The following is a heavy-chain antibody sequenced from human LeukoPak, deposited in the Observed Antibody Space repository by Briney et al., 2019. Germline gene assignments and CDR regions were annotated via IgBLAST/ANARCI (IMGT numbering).Heavy chain of an antibody. CDR2: INWNGGST. J-gene: IGHJ4*02. CDR1: GFTFDDYG. Sequence: GGSLRLSCAASGFTFDDYGMSWVRQAPGKGLEWVSGINWNGGSTGYADSVKGRFTISRDNAKNSLYLQMNSLRAEDTAVYYCAKACSSGYDSGYYFDYWGQGTLVTVSS. D-gene: IGHD5-12*01. CDR3: AKACSSGYDSGYYFDY. V-gene: IGHV3-20*04.